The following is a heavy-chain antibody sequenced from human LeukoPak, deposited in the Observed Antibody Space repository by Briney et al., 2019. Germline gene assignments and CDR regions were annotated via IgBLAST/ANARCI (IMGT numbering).Heavy chain of an antibody. D-gene: IGHD6-19*01. Sequence: PGGSLRLSXAASGFTFDDYGMSWVRQAPGKGLEWVSGINWNGGSTCYADSVKGRFTISRDNAKNSLYLQMNSLRAEDTALYYCARDDGQWLPFDYWGQGTLVTVSS. CDR3: ARDDGQWLPFDY. V-gene: IGHV3-20*04. CDR1: GFTFDDYG. J-gene: IGHJ4*02. CDR2: INWNGGST.